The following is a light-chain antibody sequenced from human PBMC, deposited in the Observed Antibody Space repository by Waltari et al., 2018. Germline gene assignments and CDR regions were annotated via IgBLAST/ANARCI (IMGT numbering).Light chain of an antibody. CDR2: VTSDGSH. J-gene: IGLJ2*01. V-gene: IGLV4-69*01. CDR3: QTWDTDIVV. Sequence: QLVVTQSPSASASLGASVKLTCTLSSGHGSYAIAWHQQQPQKGPRFLLRVTSDGSHNKGDAVPYRCSGSSSGAERYLIISSLQSEDEADYYCQTWDTDIVVFGGGTKLTV. CDR1: SGHGSYA.